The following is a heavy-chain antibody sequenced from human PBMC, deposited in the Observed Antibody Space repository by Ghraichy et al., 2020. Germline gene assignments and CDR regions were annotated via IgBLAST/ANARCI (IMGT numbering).Heavy chain of an antibody. CDR3: TRDPRAFWSASNHYFYFFMDF. Sequence: GGSLRLSCAASGFAFGDYAMHWVRQGPGKGLEWVSGISWNSDTTGYVDSVKGRFTISRDNAKNSLYLQMNSLRTEDTALYYCTRDPRAFWSASNHYFYFFMDFWGTGTSVTVSS. CDR1: GFAFGDYA. CDR2: ISWNSDTT. J-gene: IGHJ6*03. V-gene: IGHV3-9*01. D-gene: IGHD3-3*01.